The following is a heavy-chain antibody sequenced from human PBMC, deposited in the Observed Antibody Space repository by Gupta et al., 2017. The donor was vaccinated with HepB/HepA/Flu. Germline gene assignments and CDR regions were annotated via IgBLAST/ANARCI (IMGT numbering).Heavy chain of an antibody. CDR3: SRDTFGPYDY. CDR2: MNQHGSVI. CDR1: GFTVSSYW. Sequence: EVQLAESGGGLVKPVGSLSLSCAASGFTVSSYWMHWVRQAPGKGLVWVSRMNQHGSVINYADSVKGRFTISRDNTKNALYLQMNSLRAEDTAIYFCSRDTFGPYDYWGQGTLVTVSS. V-gene: IGHV3-74*01. J-gene: IGHJ4*02. D-gene: IGHD2/OR15-2a*01.